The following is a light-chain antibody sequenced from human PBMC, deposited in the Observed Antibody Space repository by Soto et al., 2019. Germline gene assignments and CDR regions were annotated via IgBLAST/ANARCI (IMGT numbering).Light chain of an antibody. CDR3: QQLNSYPLT. CDR2: AAS. Sequence: GDRGTIPCRASQGISSYLAWYQQKPGKAPKLLIYAASTLQSGVPSRFSGSGSGREFSLTISSLQAEDFATYYCQQLNSYPLTFGGGTKVDIK. J-gene: IGKJ4*01. CDR1: QGISSY. V-gene: IGKV1-9*01.